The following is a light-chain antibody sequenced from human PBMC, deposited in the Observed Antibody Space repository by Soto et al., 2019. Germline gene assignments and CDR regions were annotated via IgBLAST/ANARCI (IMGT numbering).Light chain of an antibody. CDR3: SSFAGSNNFPYV. CDR2: EIN. V-gene: IGLV2-8*01. J-gene: IGLJ1*01. CDR1: SSDVGAYDY. Sequence: QSVLTQPPSASGSPGQSVTISCTGTSSDVGAYDYVSWYQQHPGKAPKLMIYEINKRPSGVPDRFSGSKSGNTASLTVSGLQAEDEADYYCSSFAGSNNFPYVFGPGTKPPVL.